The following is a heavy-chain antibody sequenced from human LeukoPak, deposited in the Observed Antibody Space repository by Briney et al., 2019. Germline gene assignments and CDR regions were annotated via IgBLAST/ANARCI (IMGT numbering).Heavy chain of an antibody. CDR2: INNDGSST. D-gene: IGHD3-3*01. Sequence: PGGSLRLSCAASGFTFSHYWMHWVRQVPGKGLVWVSHINNDGSSTTYADSVKGRFTISRDNAKNSLYLQMNSLRAEDTAVYYCAKTGLEAAPGKGDLHFDYWGQGTLVTVSS. J-gene: IGHJ4*02. CDR1: GFTFSHYW. V-gene: IGHV3-74*01. CDR3: AKTGLEAAPGKGDLHFDY.